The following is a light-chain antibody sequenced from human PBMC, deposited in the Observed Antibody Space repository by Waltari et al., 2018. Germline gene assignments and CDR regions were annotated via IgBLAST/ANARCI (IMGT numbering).Light chain of an antibody. CDR2: AAS. CDR1: QSISKY. V-gene: IGKV3-11*01. J-gene: IGKJ1*01. Sequence: LSLSPGETATLSCRASQSISKYLVWYQQRPGHAPRLLIYAASTRATGVPDRFSGSGYGTDFTLTISRLEPEDFAVYYCQNHERLPATFGQGTKVE. CDR3: QNHERLPAT.